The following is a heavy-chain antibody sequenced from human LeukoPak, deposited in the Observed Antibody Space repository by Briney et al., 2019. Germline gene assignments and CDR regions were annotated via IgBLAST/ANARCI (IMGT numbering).Heavy chain of an antibody. CDR1: GYTFTSYG. CDR2: ISAYNGNT. D-gene: IGHD3-22*01. CDR3: ARGTTYYYDSSGYYYGDYFDY. Sequence: ASVKVSCKASGYTFTSYGISWVRQAPGQGLEWMGWISAYNGNTNYAQKLQGRVTMTTDTSTSTAYMELRSLRSDDTAVYYCARGTTYYYDSSGYYYGDYFDYWGQGTLVTVSS. V-gene: IGHV1-18*01. J-gene: IGHJ4*02.